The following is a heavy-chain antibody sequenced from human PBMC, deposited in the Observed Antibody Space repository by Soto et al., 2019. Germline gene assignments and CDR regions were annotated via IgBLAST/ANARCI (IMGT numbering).Heavy chain of an antibody. V-gene: IGHV6-1*01. Sequence: SQTLSLTCVISGDSVSSNTATCNWIRQSPSRGLEWLGRTYYRSKWYIDYAVSVKSRITINPDTSKNQFSLQLNSVTPEDTAVYNGTRGFEGRFDWGQGSLVTVAS. J-gene: IGHJ1*01. CDR2: TYYRSKWYI. D-gene: IGHD3-10*01. CDR3: TRGFEGRFD. CDR1: GDSVSSNTAT.